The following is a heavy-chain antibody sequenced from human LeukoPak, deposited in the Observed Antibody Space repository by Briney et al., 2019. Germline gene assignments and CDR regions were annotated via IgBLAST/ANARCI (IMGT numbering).Heavy chain of an antibody. D-gene: IGHD3-10*01. CDR2: IYTSGST. CDR1: GGSISSGSYY. V-gene: IGHV4-61*02. Sequence: SQTLSLTCTVSGGSISSGSYYWSWIRQPAGKGLEWIGRIYTSGSTNYNPSLKSRVTISVDTSKNQFSLKLSSVTAADTAVYYCARILGYMDVWGKGTTVTVSS. CDR3: ARILGYMDV. J-gene: IGHJ6*03.